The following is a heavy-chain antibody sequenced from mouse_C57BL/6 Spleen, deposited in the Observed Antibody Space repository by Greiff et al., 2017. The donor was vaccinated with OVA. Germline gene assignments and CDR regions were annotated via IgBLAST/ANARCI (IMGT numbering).Heavy chain of an antibody. CDR2: LSSVSSTI. CDR1: GLTLRDYG. Sequence: EVQAVEFGGGLVKPGGSLKPSCAASGLTLRDYGMHWGRQAPETGLEWVAYLSSVSSTIYYTDTVKGRFTITRDNAQNTLFLQMTSLMSEGTAMYYCASIWSSYAMDYWGQGTSVTVSS. V-gene: IGHV5-17*01. D-gene: IGHD1-1*02. CDR3: ASIWSSYAMDY. J-gene: IGHJ4*01.